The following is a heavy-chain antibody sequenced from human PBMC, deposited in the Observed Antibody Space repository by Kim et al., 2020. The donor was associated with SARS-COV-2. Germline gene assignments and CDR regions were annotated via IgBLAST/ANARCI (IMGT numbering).Heavy chain of an antibody. J-gene: IGHJ4*02. D-gene: IGHD3-10*02. CDR2: INQDGSES. Sequence: GGSLRLSCAASGFTFSHDWMTWVRQAPGKGLEWVANINQDGSESYYVDSVKGRFTISRDNAKNSLYLQMNSLRVEDTAVYYYARSVFGDNYWGQGTLVSV. CDR1: GFTFSHDW. CDR3: ARSVFGDNY. V-gene: IGHV3-7*01.